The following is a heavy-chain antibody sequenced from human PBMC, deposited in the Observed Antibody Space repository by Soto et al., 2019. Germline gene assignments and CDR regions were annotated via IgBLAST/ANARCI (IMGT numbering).Heavy chain of an antibody. CDR2: ISYDGSNK. CDR1: GFTFSSYG. CDR3: AKDAGGYGEHGIDV. J-gene: IGHJ6*02. D-gene: IGHD5-12*01. V-gene: IGHV3-30*18. Sequence: GGSLRLSCAASGFTFSSYGMHWVRQAPGKGLEWVAVISYDGSNKYYADSVKGRFTISRDNSKNTLYLQMNSLRAEDTAVYYCAKDAGGYGEHGIDVWGQGTTVTVSS.